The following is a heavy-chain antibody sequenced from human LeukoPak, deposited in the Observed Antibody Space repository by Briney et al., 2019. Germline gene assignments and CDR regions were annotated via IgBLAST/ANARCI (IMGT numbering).Heavy chain of an antibody. CDR1: GGSIRTYY. Sequence: SETLSLTCTVSGGSIRTYYWSCVRQSPGGGLEWIANIHSIGSTYYNPSLKSRVTISIDTSKNQFSLKLTSVTSADTAVYYCARDIRTVGATLYFDYWGQGTLVTVSS. CDR2: IHSIGST. D-gene: IGHD1-26*01. J-gene: IGHJ4*02. V-gene: IGHV4-59*01. CDR3: ARDIRTVGATLYFDY.